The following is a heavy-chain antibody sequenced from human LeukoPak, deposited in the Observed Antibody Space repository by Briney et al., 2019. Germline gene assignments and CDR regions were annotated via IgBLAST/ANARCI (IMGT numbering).Heavy chain of an antibody. Sequence: PSETLSLTCTGSGGSISSYYWSWIRQPAGKGVEWIGRIYTSGSTNYDPSLKSRVTMSVDTSKNQFSLKLSSVTAADTAVYYCARSAKAAGYSLNNWGQGTLVTVSS. J-gene: IGHJ4*02. V-gene: IGHV4-4*07. D-gene: IGHD5-18*01. CDR2: IYTSGST. CDR3: ARSAKAAGYSLNN. CDR1: GGSISSYY.